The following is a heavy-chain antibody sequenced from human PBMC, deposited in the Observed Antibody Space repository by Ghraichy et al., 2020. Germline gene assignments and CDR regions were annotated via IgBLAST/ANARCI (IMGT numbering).Heavy chain of an antibody. CDR1: GFTFASLD. CDR3: ARSTSRSLDA. CDR2: ISNSGGTA. V-gene: IGHV3-23*01. J-gene: IGHJ5*02. Sequence: GGSLRLSCAASGFTFASLDMSWVRQPPGKGLEWVSRISNSGGTAWYTDSVKGRFTISRDNSNDTVFLEMSSLRVEDTAVYYCARSTSRSLDAWGQGTLVTVSS. D-gene: IGHD2-2*01.